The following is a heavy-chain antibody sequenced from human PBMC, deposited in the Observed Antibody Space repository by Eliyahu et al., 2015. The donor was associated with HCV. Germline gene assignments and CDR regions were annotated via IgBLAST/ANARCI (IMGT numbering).Heavy chain of an antibody. J-gene: IGHJ4*02. CDR1: GXXISRDQSY. Sequence: QVQLQESGPGLVKPSQTLXLTCXVSGXXISRDQSYWTWIRQPPGKGLEWIGCIYSGAYTSYNPSLKSRVTISIDTSKNQFSLKLNSVTAADTAVYYCAREPIIWGPGILVTVSS. V-gene: IGHV4-31*03. CDR3: AREPII. CDR2: IYSGAYT.